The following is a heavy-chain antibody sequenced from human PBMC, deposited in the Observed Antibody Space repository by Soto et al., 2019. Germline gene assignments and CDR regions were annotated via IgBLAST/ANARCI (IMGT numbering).Heavy chain of an antibody. CDR1: GGSISSGGYS. V-gene: IGHV4-30-2*01. J-gene: IGHJ5*02. Sequence: QLQLQESGSGLVKPSQTLSLTCAVSGGSISSGGYSWSWIRQPPGKGLEWIGYIYHSGSIYYNPSIQLRVTIAVDRSENQFSRKLSSVTAADTAVYYCARVPAPWGQGTLVTVSA. CDR3: ARVPAP. CDR2: IYHSGSI.